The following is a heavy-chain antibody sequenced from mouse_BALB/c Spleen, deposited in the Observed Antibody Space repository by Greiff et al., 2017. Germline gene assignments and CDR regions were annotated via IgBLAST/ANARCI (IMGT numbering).Heavy chain of an antibody. Sequence: VQLQQSGPELVKPGASVKISCKASGYTFTDYYINWVKQKPGQGLEWIGWLYPGSGNTKYNEKFKGKATLTVDTSSSTAYMQLSSLTSEDTAVYFCARSGYYGNYPAWFAYWGQGTLVTVSA. CDR2: LYPGSGNT. V-gene: IGHV1-84*02. CDR3: ARSGYYGNYPAWFAY. J-gene: IGHJ3*01. CDR1: GYTFTDYY. D-gene: IGHD2-1*01.